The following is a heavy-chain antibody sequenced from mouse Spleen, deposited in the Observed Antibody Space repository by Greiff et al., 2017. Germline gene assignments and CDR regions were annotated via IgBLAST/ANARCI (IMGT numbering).Heavy chain of an antibody. CDR2: INPNNGGT. CDR3: ALHRYDAMDY. D-gene: IGHD2-14*01. J-gene: IGHJ4*01. Sequence: EVQLQQSGPELVKPGASVKISCKASGYTFTDYYMNWVKQSHGKSLEWIGDINPNNGGTSYNQKFKGKATLTVDKSSSTAYMELRSLTSEDSAVYYCALHRYDAMDYWGQGTSVTVSS. V-gene: IGHV1-26*01. CDR1: GYTFTDYY.